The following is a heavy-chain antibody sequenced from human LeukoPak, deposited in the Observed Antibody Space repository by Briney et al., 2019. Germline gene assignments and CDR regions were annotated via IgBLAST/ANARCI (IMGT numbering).Heavy chain of an antibody. J-gene: IGHJ4*02. CDR1: GFTFSSYW. V-gene: IGHV3-74*01. CDR2: INSDGSST. Sequence: PGGSLRLSCAASGFTFSSYWMHWVRQAPGKGLVWVSGINSDGSSTKYVDSVKGRFTISRDNAKNTLYLQMNSLRVEDTAVYYCARGRPHGNDYWGQGTLVTVSS. CDR3: ARGRPHGNDY. D-gene: IGHD4-23*01.